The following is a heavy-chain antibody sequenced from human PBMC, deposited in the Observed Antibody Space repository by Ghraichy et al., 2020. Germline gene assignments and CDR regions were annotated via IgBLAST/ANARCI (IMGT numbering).Heavy chain of an antibody. CDR2: INPNSGGT. J-gene: IGHJ2*01. V-gene: IGHV1-2*06. Sequence: ASVKVSCKASGYTFTGYYMHWVRQAPGQGLEWMGRINPNSGGTNYAQKFQGRVTMTRDTSISTAYMELSRLRSDDTAVYYCARDEGHGDHSWYFDLWGRGRLVTV. CDR1: GYTFTGYY. D-gene: IGHD7-27*01. CDR3: ARDEGHGDHSWYFDL.